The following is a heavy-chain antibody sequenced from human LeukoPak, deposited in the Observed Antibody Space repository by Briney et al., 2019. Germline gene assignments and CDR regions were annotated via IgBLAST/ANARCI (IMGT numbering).Heavy chain of an antibody. Sequence: PSETLSLTCAVYGGSFSGYYWSWIRQPPGKGLEWIGEINHSGSTNYNPSLKSRVTISVDTSKNQFSLKLSSVTAADTAVYYCARGGGVGEYGKNWFDPWGQGTLVTVST. CDR1: GGSFSGYY. J-gene: IGHJ5*02. D-gene: IGHD3-10*01. CDR3: ARGGGVGEYGKNWFDP. V-gene: IGHV4-34*01. CDR2: INHSGST.